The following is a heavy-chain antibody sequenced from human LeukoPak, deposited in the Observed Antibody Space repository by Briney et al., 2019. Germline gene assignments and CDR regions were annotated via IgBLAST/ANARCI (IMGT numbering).Heavy chain of an antibody. J-gene: IGHJ3*02. Sequence: SQTLSLTCTVSGGSISSGSYYWSWIRQPAGKGLEWIGYIYYSGSTNYNPSLKSRVTISVDTSKNQFSLKLSSVTAADTAVYYCARFSSGSPLGSDAFDIWGQGTMVTVSS. CDR3: ARFSSGSPLGSDAFDI. V-gene: IGHV4-61*10. D-gene: IGHD1-26*01. CDR2: IYYSGST. CDR1: GGSISSGSYY.